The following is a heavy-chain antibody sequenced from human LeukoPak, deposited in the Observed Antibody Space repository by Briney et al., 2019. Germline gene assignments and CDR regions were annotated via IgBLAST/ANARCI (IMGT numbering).Heavy chain of an antibody. Sequence: KPGGSLRLSCAVSGFTFSSYAMSWVRQAPGKGLEWVSSISSSSSYIYYADSVKGRFTISRGNAKNSLYLQMNSLRAEDTAVYYCARDGNNWAFDYWGQGTLVTVSS. V-gene: IGHV3-21*01. J-gene: IGHJ4*02. D-gene: IGHD1-20*01. CDR3: ARDGNNWAFDY. CDR2: ISSSSSYI. CDR1: GFTFSSYA.